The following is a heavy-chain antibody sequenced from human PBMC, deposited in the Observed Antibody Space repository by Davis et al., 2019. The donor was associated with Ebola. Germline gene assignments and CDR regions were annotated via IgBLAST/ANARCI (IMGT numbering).Heavy chain of an antibody. CDR2: IWYDGSNK. CDR1: GFTSSSDV. D-gene: IGHD2-15*01. V-gene: IGHV3-33*08. Sequence: LSSAAAGFTSSSDVKHWVHHASRKRLGWVAVIWYDGSNKYYADSVKGRFIISRDNSKNTLYLQMISLRAEDTAVYYCAGDPLTYCSGGSSYYYGMDVWGKGTTVTVSS. CDR3: AGDPLTYCSGGSSYYYGMDV. J-gene: IGHJ6*04.